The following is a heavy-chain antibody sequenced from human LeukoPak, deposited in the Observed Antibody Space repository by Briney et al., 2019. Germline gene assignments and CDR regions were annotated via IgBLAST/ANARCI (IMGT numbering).Heavy chain of an antibody. CDR1: GGSISSGSYY. CDR3: ARQRYYYGSGSYRPLDY. V-gene: IGHV4-39*01. Sequence: SETLSLTCTVSGGSISSGSYYWDWIRQPPGKGLEWIGSISYSGTTYYNPSLKGRVTISVDTSKNQFSLKLTSVTAADTAVYYCARQRYYYGSGSYRPLDYWGQGTLVTVSS. D-gene: IGHD3-10*01. CDR2: ISYSGTT. J-gene: IGHJ4*02.